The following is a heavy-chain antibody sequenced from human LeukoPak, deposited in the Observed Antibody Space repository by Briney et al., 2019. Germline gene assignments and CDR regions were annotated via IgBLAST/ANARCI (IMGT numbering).Heavy chain of an antibody. V-gene: IGHV4-59*08. CDR2: IYCSGST. CDR3: AGYHAYGVTTPPLGY. Sequence: PSETLSLTCTVSGGSISSYYWSWIRQPPGKGLEWIGYIYCSGSTNYNPSLKSRVTISVDTSKNQFSLKLSSVTAADTAVYFCAGYHAYGVTTPPLGYWGQGTLVTVSS. J-gene: IGHJ4*02. D-gene: IGHD4-17*01. CDR1: GGSISSYY.